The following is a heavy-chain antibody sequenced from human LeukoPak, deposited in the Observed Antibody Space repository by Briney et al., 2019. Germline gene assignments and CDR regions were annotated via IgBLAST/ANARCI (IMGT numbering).Heavy chain of an antibody. J-gene: IGHJ5*02. Sequence: ASVKVSCKASGGTFSSYAISWVRQAPGQGLEWMGRIIPILGIANYAQKFQGRVTITADKSTSTAYMELSSLRSEDTAVYYCARYSSSWFPNWFDPWGQGTLVTVSS. CDR1: GGTFSSYA. CDR2: IIPILGIA. CDR3: ARYSSSWFPNWFDP. D-gene: IGHD6-13*01. V-gene: IGHV1-69*04.